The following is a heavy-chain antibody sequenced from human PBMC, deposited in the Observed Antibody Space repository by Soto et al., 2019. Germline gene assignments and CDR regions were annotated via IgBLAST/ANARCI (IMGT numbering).Heavy chain of an antibody. CDR3: ARPYYYDSSGYSLDY. J-gene: IGHJ4*02. V-gene: IGHV3-74*01. Sequence: GGSLRLSCAASGFTFSSYWMHWVRQAPGKGLVWVSRINSDGSSTSYADSVKGRFTISRDNAKNTLYLQMNSLRAEDTAVYYCARPYYYDSSGYSLDYWGQGTLVTVSS. CDR2: INSDGSST. CDR1: GFTFSSYW. D-gene: IGHD3-22*01.